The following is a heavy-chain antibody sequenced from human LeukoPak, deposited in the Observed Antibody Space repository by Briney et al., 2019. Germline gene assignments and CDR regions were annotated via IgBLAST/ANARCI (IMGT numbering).Heavy chain of an antibody. CDR3: ARSDPIYYYYMDV. CDR1: GGSISSSSYY. Sequence: SETLSLTCTVSGGSISSSSYYWGWIRQPPGKGLEWIGYIYYSGSTNYNPSLKSRVTISVDTSKNQFSLKLSSVTAADTAVYYCARSDPIYYYYMDVWGKGTTVTISS. CDR2: IYYSGST. V-gene: IGHV4-61*05. J-gene: IGHJ6*03.